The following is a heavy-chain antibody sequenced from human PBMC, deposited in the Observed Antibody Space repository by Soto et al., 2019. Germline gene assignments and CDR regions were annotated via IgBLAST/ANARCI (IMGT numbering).Heavy chain of an antibody. Sequence: GGSLRLSCAASGFAFSSYTMNWVRQAPGKGLEGVSSISGSGGSTYYADPVKGRFIISRDNPENTVYLQMNTLRVEDTAVYYCAKDLSGGDCPWGQGTLVTVSS. J-gene: IGHJ5*02. CDR2: ISGSGGST. V-gene: IGHV3-23*01. CDR3: AKDLSGGDCP. CDR1: GFAFSSYT. D-gene: IGHD2-21*02.